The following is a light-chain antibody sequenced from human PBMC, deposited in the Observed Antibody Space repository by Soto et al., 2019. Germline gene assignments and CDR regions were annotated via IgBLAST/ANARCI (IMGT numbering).Light chain of an antibody. CDR1: QSVSSN. J-gene: IGKJ4*01. CDR3: QQYNNWPLT. Sequence: EIVMTQSPAILSVSPGERATLSCRASQSVSSNLAWYQQKPGQAPRLLIYGASTRATGIPARFSGSGSGTEFTLTISSLQSEDFAVYYCQQYNNWPLTFXGGTKVDIK. CDR2: GAS. V-gene: IGKV3-15*01.